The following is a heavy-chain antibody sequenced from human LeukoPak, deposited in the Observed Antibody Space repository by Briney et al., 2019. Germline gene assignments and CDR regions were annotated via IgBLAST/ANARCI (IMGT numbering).Heavy chain of an antibody. CDR1: GFTFSSYW. CDR2: IKQDGSEK. CDR3: ATTYYDFWSGYFGQYYFDY. D-gene: IGHD3-3*01. V-gene: IGHV3-7*01. Sequence: PGGSLRLSXAASGFTFSSYWMSWVRQAPGKGLEWVANIKQDGSEKYYVDSVKGRFTISRDNAKNSLYLQMNSLRAEDTAVYYCATTYYDFWSGYFGQYYFDYWGQGTLVTVSS. J-gene: IGHJ4*02.